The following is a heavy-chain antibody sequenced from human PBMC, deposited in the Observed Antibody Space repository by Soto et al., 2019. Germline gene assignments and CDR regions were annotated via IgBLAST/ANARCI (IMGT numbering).Heavy chain of an antibody. V-gene: IGHV3-33*01. D-gene: IGHD3-10*01. Sequence: GGSLRLSCAASGVTFSSYGMHWVRQAPGKGLEGVAVICYDGSNKYYADSVKGRFTISRDNSKNTLYLQMNSLRAEDTAVYYCARDFSGKNDAFDIWGQGTVVTVSS. J-gene: IGHJ3*02. CDR1: GVTFSSYG. CDR3: ARDFSGKNDAFDI. CDR2: ICYDGSNK.